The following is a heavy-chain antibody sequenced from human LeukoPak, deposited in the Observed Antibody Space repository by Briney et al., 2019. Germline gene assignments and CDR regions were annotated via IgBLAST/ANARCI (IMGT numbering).Heavy chain of an antibody. CDR1: GGSLSSYY. CDR3: ARERSMVRGVTWFDP. J-gene: IGHJ5*02. D-gene: IGHD3-10*01. Sequence: PSETLSLTCTVSGGSLSSYYWSWVRQPPGKGLEWVGYIYYSGSTNYNPSLKSRVTISVDTSKNQFSLKLSSVTAADTAVYYCARERSMVRGVTWFDPWGQGTLVTVSS. V-gene: IGHV4-59*01. CDR2: IYYSGST.